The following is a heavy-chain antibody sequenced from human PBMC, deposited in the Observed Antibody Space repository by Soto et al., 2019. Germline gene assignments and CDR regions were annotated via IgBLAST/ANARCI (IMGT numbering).Heavy chain of an antibody. D-gene: IGHD6-19*01. J-gene: IGHJ3*02. V-gene: IGHV1-46*01. CDR3: AREKWLVRRNDPFDI. CDR1: GYTFINYY. CDR2: INPNGGST. Sequence: QVQLVQSGAEVKKPGASVKVSCKASGYTFINYYMHWVRQAPGQGLEWMGIINPNGGSTTYAQKFQGRGTLTRDTSTNTVNMELSSLRSEDTAVYYRAREKWLVRRNDPFDIWGQGTMVTVSS.